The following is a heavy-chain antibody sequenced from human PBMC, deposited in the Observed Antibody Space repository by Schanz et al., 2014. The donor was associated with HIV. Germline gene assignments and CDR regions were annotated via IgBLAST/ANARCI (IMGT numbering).Heavy chain of an antibody. Sequence: GQLVESGGGLVQPGGSLRLSCAASGFTFRSYGMHWVRQAPGKGREGGAAIWFDGRNKYYGESVKGRFMISRDNSNNTLYLQMNSLRAEDTAVYFCTRGRFLERGGMDVWGQGTAVTVSS. D-gene: IGHD3-3*01. CDR1: GFTFRSYG. CDR2: IWFDGRNK. CDR3: TRGRFLERGGMDV. V-gene: IGHV3-33*04. J-gene: IGHJ6*02.